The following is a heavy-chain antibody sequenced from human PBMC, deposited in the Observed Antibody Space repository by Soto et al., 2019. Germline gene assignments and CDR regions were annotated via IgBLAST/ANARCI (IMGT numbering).Heavy chain of an antibody. D-gene: IGHD3-10*01. Sequence: PSDTLSLTCAVSGGSISSGGYSWSWIRQPPGEGLEWIGYIYHSGSTYYNPSLKSRVTISVDRSKNQFSLKLSSVTAADTAVYYCTRPPGYSGSGSYPDGYWGQGTLVNVSS. CDR3: TRPPGYSGSGSYPDGY. V-gene: IGHV4-30-2*01. CDR2: IYHSGST. J-gene: IGHJ4*02. CDR1: GGSISSGGYS.